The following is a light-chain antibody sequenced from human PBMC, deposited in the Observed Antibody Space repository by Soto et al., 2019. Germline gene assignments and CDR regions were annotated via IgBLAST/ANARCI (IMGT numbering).Light chain of an antibody. CDR1: QSVSSSY. J-gene: IGKJ1*01. CDR3: QQYGSSPKT. CDR2: GAS. Sequence: EIVLTQSPVTLSLSPGERATLSCRASQSVSSSYLAWYQQKPGQAPRLLIYGASSRATNIPDRFSGSGSGTDFTLTISRLEPEDFAVYYCQQYGSSPKTFGQGTKVDIK. V-gene: IGKV3-20*01.